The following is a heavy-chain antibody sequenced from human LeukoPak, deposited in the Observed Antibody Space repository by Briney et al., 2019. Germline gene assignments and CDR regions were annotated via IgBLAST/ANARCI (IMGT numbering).Heavy chain of an antibody. CDR2: ISYDGSNK. Sequence: GGSLRLSCAASGFTFSSYAMHWVRQAPGKGLEWVAVISYDGSNKYYADSVKGRFTISRDNSKNTLYLQMNSLRAEDTAVYYCARDGTMAYFDYWGQGTLVTVSS. CDR1: GFTFSSYA. CDR3: ARDGTMAYFDY. V-gene: IGHV3-30*04. D-gene: IGHD3-10*01. J-gene: IGHJ4*02.